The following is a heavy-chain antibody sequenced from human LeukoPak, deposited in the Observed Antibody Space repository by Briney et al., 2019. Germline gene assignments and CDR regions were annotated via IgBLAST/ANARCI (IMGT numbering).Heavy chain of an antibody. V-gene: IGHV1-69*06. J-gene: IGHJ4*02. CDR3: ARAGITFGGVIDPFDS. CDR2: IIPIFGTA. CDR1: GGTFSSYA. D-gene: IGHD3-16*02. Sequence: SVKVSCKASGGTFSSYAISWVRQAPGQGLELMGGIIPIFGTANYAQKFQGRVTITADKSTSTADMELSSLRSEETAVYYCARAGITFGGVIDPFDSWGQGTLVTVSS.